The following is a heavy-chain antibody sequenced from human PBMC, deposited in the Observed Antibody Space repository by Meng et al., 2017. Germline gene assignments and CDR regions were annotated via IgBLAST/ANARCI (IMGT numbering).Heavy chain of an antibody. V-gene: IGHV3-7*01. CDR3: ARDEGYCSSTSCYRYYYYGMDV. Sequence: GGSLRLSCAASGFTFSSYWMSWARQAPGKGLEWVANIKQDGSEKYYVDSVKGRFTISRDNAKNSLYLQMNSLRAEDTAVYYCARDEGYCSSTSCYRYYYYGMDVWGQGTTVTVSS. CDR2: IKQDGSEK. CDR1: GFTFSSYW. D-gene: IGHD2-2*01. J-gene: IGHJ6*02.